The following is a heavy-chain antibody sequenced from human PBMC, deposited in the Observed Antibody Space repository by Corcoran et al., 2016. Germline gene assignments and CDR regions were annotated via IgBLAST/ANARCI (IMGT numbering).Heavy chain of an antibody. D-gene: IGHD3-10*01. CDR3: TRGSGSYGCNLDY. CDR1: GGSISSGDNY. CDR2: MYFSGST. V-gene: IGHV4-39*06. Sequence: RLQLQESGPGVVKPSETLSLTCTVSGGSISSGDNYWGWIRQPPGKGLEWVGNMYFSGSTYYNPSLDSRVTVSIDTSKNQFSLRLTSVTATDTAVYYCTRGSGSYGCNLDYWGQGALVTVSS. J-gene: IGHJ4*02.